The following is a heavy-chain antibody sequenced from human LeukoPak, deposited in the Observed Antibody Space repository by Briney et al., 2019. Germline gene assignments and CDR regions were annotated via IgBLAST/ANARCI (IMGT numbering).Heavy chain of an antibody. J-gene: IGHJ4*02. Sequence: GGSLRLSCAASGFTFSSYAMSWVRQAPGKGLEWVSAIRGSGGSTYYADSVKGRFTISRDNSKNTLYLQMNSLGDEDTAVYYCAKEGAYGANSPIDYWGQGTLVTVSS. V-gene: IGHV3-23*01. CDR3: AKEGAYGANSPIDY. CDR2: IRGSGGST. D-gene: IGHD4-23*01. CDR1: GFTFSSYA.